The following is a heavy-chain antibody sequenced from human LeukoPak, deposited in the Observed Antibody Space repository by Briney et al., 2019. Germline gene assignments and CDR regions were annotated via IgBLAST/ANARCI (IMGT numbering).Heavy chain of an antibody. CDR1: GFNFITAA. Sequence: GGSLRLSCAASGFNFITAAMTWVRQAPGKGLEWVSLIGSSGGSTYYAGSVKGRFTISRDNSNHTLSLQMNSLRVEDTAIYYCVKDIQLSTWGLGTMVTVSS. CDR3: VKDIQLST. V-gene: IGHV3-23*01. J-gene: IGHJ3*01. D-gene: IGHD5-24*01. CDR2: IGSSGGST.